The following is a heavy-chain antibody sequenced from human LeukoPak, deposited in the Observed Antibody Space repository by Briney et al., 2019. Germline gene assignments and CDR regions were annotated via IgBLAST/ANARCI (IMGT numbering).Heavy chain of an antibody. CDR2: ISAYNGNT. CDR3: ARGSGYNSNWHHDAFDI. V-gene: IGHV1-18*01. Sequence: ASVKVSCKASGYTFTSYGMSWVRQAPGQGLEWMGWISAYNGNTNYAQKLQGRVTMTPDTSTSTAYMELRSLRSDDTALYYCARGSGYNSNWHHDAFDIWGQGTMVTVSS. CDR1: GYTFTSYG. D-gene: IGHD6-13*01. J-gene: IGHJ3*02.